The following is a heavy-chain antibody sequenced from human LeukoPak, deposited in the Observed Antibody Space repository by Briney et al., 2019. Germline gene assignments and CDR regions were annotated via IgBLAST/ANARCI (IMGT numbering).Heavy chain of an antibody. Sequence: GASVRVSFKASGYTFTDSYMHWVRQAPGQGLEWMGGFDPEDGETIYAQKFQGRVTMTEDTSTDTAYMELSSLRSEDTAVYYCATDSGFSGWYGDFDYWGQGTLVTVSS. V-gene: IGHV1-24*01. CDR2: FDPEDGET. CDR3: ATDSGFSGWYGDFDY. J-gene: IGHJ4*02. CDR1: GYTFTDSY. D-gene: IGHD6-19*01.